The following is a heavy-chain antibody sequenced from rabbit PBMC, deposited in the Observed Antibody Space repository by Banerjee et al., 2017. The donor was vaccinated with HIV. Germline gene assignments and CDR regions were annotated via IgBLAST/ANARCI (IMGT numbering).Heavy chain of an antibody. J-gene: IGHJ6*01. CDR2: INTISGDT. CDR3: ARNFDL. CDR1: GFSFSNRYV. V-gene: IGHV1S45*01. Sequence: QEQLEESGGGLVQPEGSLTLPCKASGFSFSNRYVMCWVRQAPGKGLEWIACINTISGDTVYATWAKGRFTISKASWTTVTLQMTSLTAADTASYFCARNFDLGGPGTLVTVS. D-gene: IGHD2-1*01.